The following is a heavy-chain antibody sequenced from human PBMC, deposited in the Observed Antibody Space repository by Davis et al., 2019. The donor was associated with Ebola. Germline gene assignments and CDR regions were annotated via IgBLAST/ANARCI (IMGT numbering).Heavy chain of an antibody. D-gene: IGHD6-19*01. V-gene: IGHV3-7*01. CDR3: ARASGQGSGWYARFDY. J-gene: IGHJ4*02. CDR1: GFTVSSNY. CDR2: IKQDGSEK. Sequence: GESLKISCAASGFTVSSNYMSWVRQAPGKGLEWVANIKQDGSEKYYVDSVKGRFTISRDNAKNSLFLQMNSLRAEDTAVYYCARASGQGSGWYARFDYWGQGTLVTVSS.